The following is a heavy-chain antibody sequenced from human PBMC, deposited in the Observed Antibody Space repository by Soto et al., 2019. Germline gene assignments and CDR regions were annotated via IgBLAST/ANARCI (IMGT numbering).Heavy chain of an antibody. D-gene: IGHD5-18*01. J-gene: IGHJ4*02. CDR3: ARAAIRDHQVAGQPPTSQTLDY. CDR2: FYYSGST. V-gene: IGHV4-39*01. CDR1: GGSISSGPYS. Sequence: SETLSLTCTVSGGSISSGPYSWGWIRQPPGKGLEWIGTFYYSGSTNYNPSLESRVTISVDTSKNQFSLKVSSVTAADTAVYYCARAAIRDHQVAGQPPTSQTLDYWGLGTLVTVSS.